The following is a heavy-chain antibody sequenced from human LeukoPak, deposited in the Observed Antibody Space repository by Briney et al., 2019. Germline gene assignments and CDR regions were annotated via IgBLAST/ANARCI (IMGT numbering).Heavy chain of an antibody. CDR2: IYSGGST. J-gene: IGHJ6*02. V-gene: IGHV3-53*01. CDR3: ARWDARTIYYYYGMDV. CDR1: GFTVSSNY. D-gene: IGHD1-26*01. Sequence: GGSLRLSCAASGFTVSSNYMSWVRQAPGKGLEWVSVIYSGGSTYYADSVKGRFTISRDNSKNTLYLQMNSLRAEDTAVYYSARWDARTIYYYYGMDVWGQGTTVTVSS.